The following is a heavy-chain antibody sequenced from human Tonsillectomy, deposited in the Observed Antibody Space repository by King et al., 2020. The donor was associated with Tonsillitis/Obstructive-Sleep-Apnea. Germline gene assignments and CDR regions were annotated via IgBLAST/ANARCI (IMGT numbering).Heavy chain of an antibody. CDR2: INIDGSRT. CDR3: ARDSETVTVDH. V-gene: IGHV3-74*01. Sequence: EVQLVESGGGVVQPGGSLRLSCAASGFTLRPYWMHWVRQAPGKGLVGGARINIDGSRTDYADSVKDRFIIFRDNAKNTVYLEMDSLRADDTAVYFCARDSETVTVDHWGQGTLVTVSS. D-gene: IGHD4-11*01. CDR1: GFTLRPYW. J-gene: IGHJ4*02.